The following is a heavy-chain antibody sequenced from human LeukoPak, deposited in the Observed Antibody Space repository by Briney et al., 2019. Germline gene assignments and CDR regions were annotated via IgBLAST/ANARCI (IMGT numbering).Heavy chain of an antibody. CDR2: ISGSSTTI. J-gene: IGHJ4*02. D-gene: IGHD3-3*02. CDR1: GFTFSSYS. CDR3: ARGRVQFSIVPYFDY. V-gene: IGHV3-48*04. Sequence: PGGSLRLSCAASGFTFSSYSMNWVRQAPGKGLEWVSYISGSSTTIYYADSVKGRFTISRDNGKNSLYLLMNSLRAEDTAVYYCARGRVQFSIVPYFDYWGQGTLVTVSS.